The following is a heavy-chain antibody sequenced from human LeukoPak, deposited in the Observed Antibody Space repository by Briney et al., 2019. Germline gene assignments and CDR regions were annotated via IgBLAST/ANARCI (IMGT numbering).Heavy chain of an antibody. J-gene: IGHJ5*02. V-gene: IGHV4-59*08. D-gene: IGHD3-10*01. CDR1: GGSISSSY. CDR2: ISYSGTT. CDR3: ARREVEMRASASGNWLGP. Sequence: SQTLSLTCTVSGGSISSSYWNWVRQPPGKGLEWIGRISYSGTTNYNPSLKSRVTISSDTSKNQFSLKLTSVTAADTAVYYCARREVEMRASASGNWLGPWGQGTLVTVSS.